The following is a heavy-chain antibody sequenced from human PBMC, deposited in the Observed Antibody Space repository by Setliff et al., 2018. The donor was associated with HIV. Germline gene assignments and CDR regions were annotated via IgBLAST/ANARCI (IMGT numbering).Heavy chain of an antibody. V-gene: IGHV3-7*01. Sequence: GGSLRLSCAASGFTFSTYWMSWVRQAPGKGLEWVANIKQDGSEKFYVGSVKGRFTISRNNAKNSLYLQMNSLRAEDTAVYYCARDPYPYFDYGDWYFDLWGRGTLVTVSS. CDR2: IKQDGSEK. CDR1: GFTFSTYW. J-gene: IGHJ2*01. CDR3: ARDPYPYFDYGDWYFDL. D-gene: IGHD4-17*01.